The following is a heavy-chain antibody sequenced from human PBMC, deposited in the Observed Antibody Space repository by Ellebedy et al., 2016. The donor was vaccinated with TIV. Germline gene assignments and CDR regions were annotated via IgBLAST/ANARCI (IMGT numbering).Heavy chain of an antibody. V-gene: IGHV1-8*01. D-gene: IGHD2-2*01. CDR1: GYTFTSYD. CDR3: ARAPAAIDY. J-gene: IGHJ4*02. Sequence: ASVKVSXXASGYTFTSYDINWVRQATGQGLEWMGWMNPNSGNTGYAQKFQGRVTMTRNTSISTAYMELSRLRSDDTAVYYCARAPAAIDYWGQGTLVTVSS. CDR2: MNPNSGNT.